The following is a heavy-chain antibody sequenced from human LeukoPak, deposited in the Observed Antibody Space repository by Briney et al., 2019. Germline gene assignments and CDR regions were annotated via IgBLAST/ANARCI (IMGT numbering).Heavy chain of an antibody. J-gene: IGHJ6*02. CDR2: ISSGSGYI. CDR3: ASAQITIVRSYNGMDV. D-gene: IGHD3-10*01. CDR1: GFSFSTYT. Sequence: PGGCLRLSCAASGFSFSTYTMNWVRQAPGKGLEWVSSISSGSGYIYYADSVKGRFTISRDNAKNSLYLQMNSLRAEDTAVYYCASAQITIVRSYNGMDVWGQGTTVTVSS. V-gene: IGHV3-21*06.